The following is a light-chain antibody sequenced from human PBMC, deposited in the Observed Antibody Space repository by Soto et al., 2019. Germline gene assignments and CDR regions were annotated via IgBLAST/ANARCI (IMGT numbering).Light chain of an antibody. CDR3: QQANSFPFT. Sequence: DIQMTQSPSTLSASVGDRVTITCRASQSIGGWLAWYQQRPGKAPRLLIYDASSVESGVPSRFSGSRSGTKFTLAISSLQPEDFATYFCQQANSFPFTFGPGTRVDIK. CDR1: QSIGGW. CDR2: DAS. J-gene: IGKJ3*01. V-gene: IGKV1-5*01.